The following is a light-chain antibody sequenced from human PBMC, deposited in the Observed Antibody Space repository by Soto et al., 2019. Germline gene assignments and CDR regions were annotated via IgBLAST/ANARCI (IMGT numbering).Light chain of an antibody. V-gene: IGKV1-5*01. CDR1: QSISSW. CDR2: DAS. CDR3: QQYNSYSCT. J-gene: IGKJ1*01. Sequence: DIQMTQSPSTLSASVGDRVTITCRASQSISSWLAWYQQKPGKAHKLLIYDASSLESGVPSRFSGSGSATEFSLTISSLQPDDFATYYCQQYNSYSCTFGQGTKVQL.